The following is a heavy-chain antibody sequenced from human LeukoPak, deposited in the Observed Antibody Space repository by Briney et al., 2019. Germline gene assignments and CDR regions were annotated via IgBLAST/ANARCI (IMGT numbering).Heavy chain of an antibody. CDR1: GFTFSSYA. J-gene: IGHJ4*02. CDR2: ISGSGGST. V-gene: IGHV3-23*01. D-gene: IGHD2-21*02. CDR3: AKQGPARIPIVVVTAMAH. Sequence: GGSLRLSYAASGFTFSSYAMSWVRQAPGKGLEWVSAISGSGGSTYYADSVKGRFTISRDNSKNTLYLQMNSLRAEDTAVYYCAKQGPARIPIVVVTAMAHWGQGTLVTVSS.